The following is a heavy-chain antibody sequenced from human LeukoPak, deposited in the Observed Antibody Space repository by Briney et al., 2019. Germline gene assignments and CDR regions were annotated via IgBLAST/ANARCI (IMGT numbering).Heavy chain of an antibody. CDR1: GGTFSSYA. CDR2: IIPIFGTA. Sequence: SVKVSCKASGGTFSSYAISWVRQAPGQGLEWMGGIIPIFGTANYAQKFQGRVTITTDESTSTAYMELSSLRSEDTAVYHCASPSRPYDSSGSMFQHWGQGTLVTVSS. J-gene: IGHJ1*01. V-gene: IGHV1-69*05. CDR3: ASPSRPYDSSGSMFQH. D-gene: IGHD3-22*01.